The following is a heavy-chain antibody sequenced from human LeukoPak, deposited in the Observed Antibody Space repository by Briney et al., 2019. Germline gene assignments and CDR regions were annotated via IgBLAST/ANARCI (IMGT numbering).Heavy chain of an antibody. V-gene: IGHV5-51*01. Sequence: GESLQISCKGSGYSFTSYWIAWVRQLPGKGPEWMGIIYPGGSDTRYSPSFQGQVTISADKSISTAYLQWSSLKASDTAMYYCARQYGGDAGPLDYWGPGTLVTVSS. D-gene: IGHD2-21*01. CDR2: IYPGGSDT. CDR1: GYSFTSYW. J-gene: IGHJ4*02. CDR3: ARQYGGDAGPLDY.